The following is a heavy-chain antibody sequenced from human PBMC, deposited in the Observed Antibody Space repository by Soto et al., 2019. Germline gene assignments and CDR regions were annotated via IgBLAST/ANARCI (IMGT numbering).Heavy chain of an antibody. CDR1: GYTFTSYD. J-gene: IGHJ4*02. V-gene: IGHV1-8*01. D-gene: IGHD4-4*01. CDR2: MNPNSGNT. CDR3: AGASNDGGGAIGY. Sequence: WASVKVSCKASGYTFTSYDINWVRQATGQGLEWMGWMNPNSGNTGYAQKFQGRVTMTRNTSISTAYMELSSLRSEDTAVYYCAGASNDGGGAIGYWGQGTLVTVSS.